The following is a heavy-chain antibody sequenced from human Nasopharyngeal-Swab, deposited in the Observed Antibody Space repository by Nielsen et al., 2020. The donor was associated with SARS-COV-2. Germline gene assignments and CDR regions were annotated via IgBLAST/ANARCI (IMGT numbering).Heavy chain of an antibody. V-gene: IGHV4-39*02. D-gene: IGHD4-11*01. CDR1: GGSLSSSNYY. CDR3: GRLTKTTVTRRLYFDY. J-gene: IGHJ4*02. Sequence: GSLRLSCTVSGGSLSSSNYYWGWLRQPPGKGLEWIGTVSYSGPTYYNPSLKSRVTMSVDTSKNHFSLRLTSVTAADTAVYYCGRLTKTTVTRRLYFDYWGQGTLVTVSS. CDR2: VSYSGPT.